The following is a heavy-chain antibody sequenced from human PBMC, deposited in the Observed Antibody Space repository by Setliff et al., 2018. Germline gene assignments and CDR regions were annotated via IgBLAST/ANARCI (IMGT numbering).Heavy chain of an antibody. Sequence: PGGSLRLSCAASEFTFSTFAMNWVRQAPGKGLEWVSSISGNGGSTYYTDSVKGRFTISRDNSKNTVYVQMDSLRADDTAVYYCPKVHPTPYSIYALDIWGQGTMVTVSS. CDR1: EFTFSTFA. CDR2: ISGNGGST. CDR3: PKVHPTPYSIYALDI. J-gene: IGHJ3*02. D-gene: IGHD1-26*01. V-gene: IGHV3-23*01.